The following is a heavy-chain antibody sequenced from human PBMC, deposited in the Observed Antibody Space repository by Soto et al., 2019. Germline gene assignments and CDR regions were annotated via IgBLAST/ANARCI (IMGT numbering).Heavy chain of an antibody. CDR3: ARDGVVLTGYSEGCFDY. D-gene: IGHD3-9*01. J-gene: IGHJ4*02. V-gene: IGHV1-69*01. CDR2: IIPIFGTA. CDR1: GGTFSSYA. Sequence: QVQLVQSGAEVKKPGSSVKVSCKASGGTFSSYAISWVRQAPGQGLEWMGGIIPIFGTANYAQKFQGRVTITADESTSTAYMELSSLKSEDTAVYYCARDGVVLTGYSEGCFDYWGQGTLVTVSS.